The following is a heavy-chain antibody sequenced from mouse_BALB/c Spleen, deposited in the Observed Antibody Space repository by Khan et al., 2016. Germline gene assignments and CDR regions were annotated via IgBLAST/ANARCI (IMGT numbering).Heavy chain of an antibody. J-gene: IGHJ2*01. D-gene: IGHD1-1*01. Sequence: EVQLQESGPGLVKPSQSLSLTCTVTGYSITSDYAWNWIRQFPGNKLEWMGYINYGGSTSYNPSLKSRFSITRDTSKNQLFLQLNSVTTEDTATYYCAGRDYYGLFDYWGQGTTLTVSS. CDR2: INYGGST. CDR1: GYSITSDYA. CDR3: AGRDYYGLFDY. V-gene: IGHV3-2*02.